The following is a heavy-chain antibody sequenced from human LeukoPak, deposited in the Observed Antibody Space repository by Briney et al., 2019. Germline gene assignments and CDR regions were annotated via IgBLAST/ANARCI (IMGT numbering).Heavy chain of an antibody. CDR2: INSDGSWT. CDR3: VSFYETY. D-gene: IGHD3-22*01. V-gene: IGHV3-74*01. CDR1: VNYW. J-gene: IGHJ4*02. Sequence: GVCLRLSCAASVNYWMHWFRQAPGQGLLWVSHINSDGSWTSYADSVKGRFTISKDNAKNTVYLQMNSLRAEDTAVYYCVSFYETYWGRGTLVTVSS.